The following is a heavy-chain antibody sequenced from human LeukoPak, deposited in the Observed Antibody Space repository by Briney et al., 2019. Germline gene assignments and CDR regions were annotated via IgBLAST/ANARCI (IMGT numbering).Heavy chain of an antibody. CDR3: ARDPPIDNCSGGSCSSFDP. CDR1: GYTFTSYG. J-gene: IGHJ5*02. CDR2: ISAYNGNT. Sequence: ASVKVSCKASGYTFTSYGISWVRQAPGQGLEWMGWISAYNGNTNYAQKLQGRVTMTTDTSTSTAYMELRSLRSDDTAVYYCARDPPIDNCSGGSCSSFDPWGQGTLVTVSS. D-gene: IGHD2-15*01. V-gene: IGHV1-18*01.